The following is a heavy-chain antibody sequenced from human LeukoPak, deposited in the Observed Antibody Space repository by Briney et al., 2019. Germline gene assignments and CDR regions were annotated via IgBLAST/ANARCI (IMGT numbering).Heavy chain of an antibody. J-gene: IGHJ4*02. CDR2: IYPGDSDT. V-gene: IGHV5-51*01. CDR1: GYSFTSYW. D-gene: IGHD5-24*01. CDR3: ARPGRDGYKLLLRFDY. Sequence: GESLKISCKGSGYSFTSYWIGWVRQMPGKGLEWMGIIYPGDSDTRYSPSFQGQVTISADKSISTAYLQWSSLKASDTAMYYCARPGRDGYKLLLRFDYWGQGTLVTVSS.